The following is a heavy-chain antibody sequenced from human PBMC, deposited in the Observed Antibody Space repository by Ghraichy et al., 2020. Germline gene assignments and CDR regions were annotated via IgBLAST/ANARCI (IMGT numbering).Heavy chain of an antibody. CDR2: INHSGST. V-gene: IGHV4-34*01. CDR1: GGSFSGYY. CDR3: ARGGMGDSSGYYPYYFDY. D-gene: IGHD3-22*01. Sequence: SETLSLTCAVYGGSFSGYYWSWIRQPPGKGLEWIGEINHSGSTNYNPSLKSRVTISVDTSKNQFSLKLSSVTAADTAVYYCARGGMGDSSGYYPYYFDYWGQGTLVTVSS. J-gene: IGHJ4*02.